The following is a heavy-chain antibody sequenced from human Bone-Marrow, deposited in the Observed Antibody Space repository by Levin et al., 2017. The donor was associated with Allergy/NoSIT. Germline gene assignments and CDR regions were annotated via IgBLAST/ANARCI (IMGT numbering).Heavy chain of an antibody. CDR2: SDPGDGEI. CDR3: TTKIYADYSDY. J-gene: IGHJ4*02. D-gene: IGHD4-17*01. V-gene: IGHV1-24*01. Sequence: KGLEGMGGSDPGDGEIVYAQKFQGRLTLTEDTSTDTAYMELSSLRSDDTAVYYCTTKIYADYSDYWGQGTLVTVSS.